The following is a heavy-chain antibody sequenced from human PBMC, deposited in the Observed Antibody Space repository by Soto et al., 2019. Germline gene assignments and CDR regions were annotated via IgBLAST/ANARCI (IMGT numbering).Heavy chain of an antibody. CDR1: GFTFSSYT. J-gene: IGHJ6*02. V-gene: IGHV3-21*01. Sequence: EVRLVESGGGLVKSGGSLRLSCAASGFTFSSYTMNWVRQAPGRGLEWVSNINSIGSYLWYVDSVQGRFIISRDNAKNSLYLQMKSLIPEDTAVYYCARDGITFRRGRIRGGHYGLDVWGQGTTVTVSS. D-gene: IGHD3-10*01. CDR2: INSIGSYL. CDR3: ARDGITFRRGRIRGGHYGLDV.